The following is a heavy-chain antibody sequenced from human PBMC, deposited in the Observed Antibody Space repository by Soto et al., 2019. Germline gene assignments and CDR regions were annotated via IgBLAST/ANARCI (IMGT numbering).Heavy chain of an antibody. V-gene: IGHV4-61*08. CDR2: IYVSGSF. Sequence: QVQLQESGPGLVNPSETLSLTCTVSGGSVNTGVHYWSWIRQPPGKGLEWIAYIYVSGSFNYNPSLDSRATVSMDTSKNRFSPSLSSVTAADTAVYYCARGTPRAAASFFDDWGQGTLVTVSS. D-gene: IGHD6-25*01. J-gene: IGHJ4*02. CDR1: GGSVNTGVHY. CDR3: ARGTPRAAASFFDD.